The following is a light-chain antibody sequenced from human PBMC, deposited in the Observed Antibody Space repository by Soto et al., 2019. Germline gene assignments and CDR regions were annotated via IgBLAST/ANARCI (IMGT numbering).Light chain of an antibody. CDR3: QQSYSYPRT. CDR2: AAS. J-gene: IGKJ1*01. CDR1: QSIDNY. V-gene: IGKV1-39*01. Sequence: DLQMTQSPSSLPASVGDRVNFTCRASQSIDNYLNWYQQKPGKAPKLLIYAASTLESGVPLRFSGHGSGTDFTLTISTLQPADFATYYCQQSYSYPRTFGQGTKV.